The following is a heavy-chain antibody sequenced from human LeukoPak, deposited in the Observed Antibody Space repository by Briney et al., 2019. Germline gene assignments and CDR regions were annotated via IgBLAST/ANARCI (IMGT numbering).Heavy chain of an antibody. CDR2: ISSSGSTI. V-gene: IGHV3-11*01. CDR3: AREMVKRGSILTGHRDLGAFDI. Sequence: GGSLRLSCAASGFTFSDYYMSWIRQAPGKGLEWVSYISSSGSTIYYADSVRGRFTISRDNAKNSLYLQMNSLRAEDTAVYYCAREMVKRGSILTGHRDLGAFDIWGQGTMVTVSS. J-gene: IGHJ3*02. D-gene: IGHD3-9*01. CDR1: GFTFSDYY.